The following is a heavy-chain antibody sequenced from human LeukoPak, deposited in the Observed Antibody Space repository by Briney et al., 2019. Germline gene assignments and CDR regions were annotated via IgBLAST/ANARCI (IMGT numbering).Heavy chain of an antibody. J-gene: IGHJ4*02. CDR3: ARGSGWYPHFDY. CDR1: GFTFSSYG. V-gene: IGHV3-53*01. D-gene: IGHD6-19*01. Sequence: GGSLRLSCAASGFTFSSYGMSWVRQAPGKGLEWVSVIYSGGSTYYADSVKGRFTISRDNSKNTLYLQMNSLRAEDTAVYYCARGSGWYPHFDYWGQGTLVTVSS. CDR2: IYSGGST.